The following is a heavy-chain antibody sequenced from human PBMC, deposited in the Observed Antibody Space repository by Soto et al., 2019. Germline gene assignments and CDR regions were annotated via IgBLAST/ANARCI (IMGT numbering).Heavy chain of an antibody. CDR1: GFTFSTYA. D-gene: IGHD1-26*01. CDR2: ISGSGGST. CDR3: AKSVGATHYYYGMDV. J-gene: IGHJ6*02. V-gene: IGHV3-23*01. Sequence: EVQLLESGGGWVQPWGSLRLSCAASGFTFSTYAMTWVRLAPGRGLEWVLGISGSGGSTYYADSVKGRFTISRDNSKNTLYLQMNSLRAEDTAVYYCAKSVGATHYYYGMDVWGQGTTVTVSS.